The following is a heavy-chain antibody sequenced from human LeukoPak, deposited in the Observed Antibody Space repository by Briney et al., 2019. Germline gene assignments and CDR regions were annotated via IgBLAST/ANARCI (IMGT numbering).Heavy chain of an antibody. CDR3: ARDSYGMDV. J-gene: IGHJ6*02. CDR1: GFTFSDYA. Sequence: AGGSLSLSCAASGFTFSDYAMHWVRQAPGKGLEWVALILYDGSNEYYADSVKGRFAISRDNSKNTLYLQMDTLKTEDTAVYYCARDSYGMDVWGQGTSVTVSS. V-gene: IGHV3-30*09. CDR2: ILYDGSNE.